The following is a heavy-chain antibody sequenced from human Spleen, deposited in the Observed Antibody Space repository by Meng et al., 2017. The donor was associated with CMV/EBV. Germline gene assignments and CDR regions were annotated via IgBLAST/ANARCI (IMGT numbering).Heavy chain of an antibody. J-gene: IGHJ6*02. CDR1: GGSFSGYY. D-gene: IGHD1-26*01. CDR3: ARGRSYSNSFGMDV. V-gene: IGHV4-34*01. Sequence: SETLSLTCAVYGGSFSGYYWSWIRQPPGKGLEWIGEINHSGSTNYNPSLKSRVTISVDTSKNQFSLKLSSVTAADTAVYYCARGRSYSNSFGMDVWGQGTTVTVSS. CDR2: INHSGST.